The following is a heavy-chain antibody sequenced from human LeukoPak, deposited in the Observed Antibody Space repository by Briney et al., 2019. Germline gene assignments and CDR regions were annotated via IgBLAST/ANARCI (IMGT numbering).Heavy chain of an antibody. D-gene: IGHD2-2*01. J-gene: IGHJ5*02. CDR3: ARTIVVVPAAILPNNWFDP. Sequence: PSETLSLTCAVYGGSFSGYYWSWIRQPPGKGLEWIGEINHSGSTNYNPSLKSRVTISVDTSKNQFSLKLSSVTAADTAVYYRARTIVVVPAAILPNNWFDPWGQGTLVTVSS. V-gene: IGHV4-34*01. CDR2: INHSGST. CDR1: GGSFSGYY.